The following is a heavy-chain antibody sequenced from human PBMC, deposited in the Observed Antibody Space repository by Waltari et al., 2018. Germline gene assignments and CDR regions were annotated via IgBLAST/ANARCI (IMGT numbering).Heavy chain of an antibody. CDR2: IYYSGRT. V-gene: IGHV4-39*07. CDR1: GGSINTGYNY. J-gene: IGHJ4*02. Sequence: QLHLQGSGPGLVKPSETLSLTCTVSGGSINTGYNYWGWLRQPPGKGLEWIGSIYYSGRTYYGPSLKSRVTISLDTSKNQFSLKLDSVTAADTAVYYCARGMPFGATYYFDYWGQGALVTVSS. D-gene: IGHD1-26*01. CDR3: ARGMPFGATYYFDY.